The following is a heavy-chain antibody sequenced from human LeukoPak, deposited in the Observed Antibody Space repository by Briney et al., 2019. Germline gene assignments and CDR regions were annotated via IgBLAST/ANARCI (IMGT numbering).Heavy chain of an antibody. V-gene: IGHV4-59*01. J-gene: IGHJ3*02. CDR2: IYYSGST. CDR3: ARGFGKNLVVPAAMLYGSGMPDAFDI. Sequence: SETLSLTCTVSGGSISSYYWSWLRQPPGKGLEWIGYIYYSGSTNYNPSLKSRVTISVDTSKNQFSLKLSPVTAADTAVYYCARGFGKNLVVPAAMLYGSGMPDAFDIWGQGTMVTVSS. CDR1: GGSISSYY. D-gene: IGHD2-2*01.